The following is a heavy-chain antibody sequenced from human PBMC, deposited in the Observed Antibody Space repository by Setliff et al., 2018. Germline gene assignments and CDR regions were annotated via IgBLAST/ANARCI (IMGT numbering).Heavy chain of an antibody. D-gene: IGHD3-22*01. J-gene: IGHJ6*03. CDR2: IIPIFGTA. Sequence: ASVKVSCKASGYTFTGFYMHWMRQAPGQGLEWMGWIIPIFGTANYAQKFQGRVTIITDESTSTAYMQLSSLGSEDTAVYYCVREGVDSRSSTDYRYYMDVWGEGTTVTVSS. V-gene: IGHV1-69*05. CDR1: GYTFTGFY. CDR3: VREGVDSRSSTDYRYYMDV.